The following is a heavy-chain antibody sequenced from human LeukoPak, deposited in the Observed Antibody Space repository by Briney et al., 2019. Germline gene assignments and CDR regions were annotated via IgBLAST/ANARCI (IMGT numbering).Heavy chain of an antibody. J-gene: IGHJ4*02. CDR1: GFIVSSNY. CDR2: IYRGGST. V-gene: IGHV3-53*01. CDR3: ARNEDYFDY. Sequence: GGSLRLSCEASGFIVSSNYMSWVRQAPGKGLEWVSVIYRGGSTYYADSVKGRFTTSRDNSKNTLYLQMNSLRAEDTAVYYCARNEDYFDYWGQGTLVTVFS.